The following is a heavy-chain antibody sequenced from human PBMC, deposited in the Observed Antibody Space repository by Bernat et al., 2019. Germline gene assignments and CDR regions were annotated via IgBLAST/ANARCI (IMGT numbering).Heavy chain of an antibody. V-gene: IGHV3-74*01. CDR2: INSDGSST. D-gene: IGHD3-3*01. CDR1: GFTFSSYW. J-gene: IGHJ4*02. CDR3: ARVADSAITIFGVVYYFDY. Sequence: EVQLVESGGGLVQPGGSLRLSCAASGFTFSSYWMHWVRQAPGKGLVWISRINSDGSSTSYADSVKGRFTISRDNAKNTLYLQMNSLRAEDTAVYYCARVADSAITIFGVVYYFDYWGQGTLVTVSS.